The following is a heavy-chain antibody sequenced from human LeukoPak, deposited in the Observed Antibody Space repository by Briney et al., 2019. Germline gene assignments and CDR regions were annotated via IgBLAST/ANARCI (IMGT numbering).Heavy chain of an antibody. Sequence: ASVKVSCKASGGTFSSYAISWVRQAPGQGLEWMGGIIPIFGTANYAQKFQGRVTITADESTGTAYMELSSLRSEDTAVYYCAGNKGIVVARLDYWGQGTLVTVSS. V-gene: IGHV1-69*01. D-gene: IGHD3-22*01. CDR1: GGTFSSYA. CDR3: AGNKGIVVARLDY. J-gene: IGHJ4*02. CDR2: IIPIFGTA.